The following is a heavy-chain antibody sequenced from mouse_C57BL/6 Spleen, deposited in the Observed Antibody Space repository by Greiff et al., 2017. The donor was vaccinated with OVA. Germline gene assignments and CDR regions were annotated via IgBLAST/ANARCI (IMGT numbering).Heavy chain of an antibody. D-gene: IGHD2-4*01. CDR1: GYSITSGYY. J-gene: IGHJ3*01. V-gene: IGHV3-6*01. CDR2: ISYDGSN. CDR3: ASLYYDYEAY. Sequence: DVQLVESGPGLVKPSQSLSLTCSVTGYSITSGYYWNWIRQFPGNKLEWMGYISYDGSNNYNPSLKNRISITRDTSKNQFFLKLNSVTTEDTATYYCASLYYDYEAYWGQGTLVTVSA.